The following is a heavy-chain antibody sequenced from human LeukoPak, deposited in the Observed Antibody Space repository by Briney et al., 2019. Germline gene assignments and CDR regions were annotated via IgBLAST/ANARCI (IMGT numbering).Heavy chain of an antibody. CDR2: ISDSGGRT. V-gene: IGHV3-23*01. CDR3: AKRGVVIRVILVGFHKEAYYFDS. D-gene: IGHD3-22*01. CDR1: GFTFSSYA. Sequence: GGSLRLSCAASGFTFSSYAMSWVRQAPGKGLEWVAGISDSGGRTNYADSVKGRFTISRDNPKNTLYLQMNSLRAEDTAVYFCAKRGVVIRVILVGFHKEAYYFDSGGQGARVTVSS. J-gene: IGHJ4*02.